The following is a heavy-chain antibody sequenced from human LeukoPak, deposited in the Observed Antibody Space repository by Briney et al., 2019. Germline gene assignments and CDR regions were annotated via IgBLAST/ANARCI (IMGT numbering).Heavy chain of an antibody. CDR3: ARHYCSSASCYVDY. D-gene: IGHD2-2*01. CDR2: MYYSGST. Sequence: SETLSLTCTVSGGSISSSTYYWGWTRQPPGKGLEWIDMMYYSGSTYYNPSLKSRVTISVDTSKNQFSLKLSSVTAADTAVYYCARHYCSSASCYVDYWGQGTLVTVSS. CDR1: GGSISSSTYY. V-gene: IGHV4-39*01. J-gene: IGHJ4*02.